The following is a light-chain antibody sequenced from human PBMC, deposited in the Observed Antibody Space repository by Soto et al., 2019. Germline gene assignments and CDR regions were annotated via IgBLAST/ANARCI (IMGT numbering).Light chain of an antibody. CDR2: GDT. V-gene: IGLV1-40*01. J-gene: IGLJ3*02. Sequence: QSVLTQPPSVSGAPGQRVTISCTGSSSNIGAGYDVHWYQQLPGTAPKLLISGDTNRPSGVPDRFSGSKSGTSASLAITGLQAEDEADYYCQSFDSSLSGGLFGGGTKVTVL. CDR1: SSNIGAGYD. CDR3: QSFDSSLSGGL.